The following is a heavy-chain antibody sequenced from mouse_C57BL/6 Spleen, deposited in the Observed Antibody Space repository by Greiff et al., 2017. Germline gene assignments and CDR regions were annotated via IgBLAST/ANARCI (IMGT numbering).Heavy chain of an antibody. CDR3: TTYYSNGYYFDY. J-gene: IGHJ2*01. V-gene: IGHV1-15*01. Sequence: QVHVKQSGAELVRPGASVTLSCKASGYTFTDYEMHWVKQTPVHGLEWIGAIDPETGGTAYNQKFKGKAILTADKSSSTAYMELRSLTSEDSAVYYCTTYYSNGYYFDYWGQGTTLTVSS. D-gene: IGHD2-5*01. CDR2: IDPETGGT. CDR1: GYTFTDYE.